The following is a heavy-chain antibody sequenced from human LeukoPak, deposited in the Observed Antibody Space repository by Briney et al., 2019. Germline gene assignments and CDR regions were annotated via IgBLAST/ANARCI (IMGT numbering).Heavy chain of an antibody. CDR3: ARGRVLLWFGGKSLYRHLYYYMDV. CDR2: ISWNSGSI. V-gene: IGHV3-9*01. J-gene: IGHJ6*03. D-gene: IGHD3-10*01. Sequence: AGGSLRLSCAASGFIFDDYAMHWVRQAPGKGLEWVSGISWNSGSIGYADSVKGRFTISRDNAKNSLYLQMNSLRAEDTAVYYCARGRVLLWFGGKSLYRHLYYYMDVWGKGTTVTVSS. CDR1: GFIFDDYA.